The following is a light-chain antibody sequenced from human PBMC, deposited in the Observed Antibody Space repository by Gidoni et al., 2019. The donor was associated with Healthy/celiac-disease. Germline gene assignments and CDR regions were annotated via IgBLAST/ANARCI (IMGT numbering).Light chain of an antibody. V-gene: IGKV2-28*01. Sequence: DIFMTQSPPFLPVTPGEPASLSCRSSQSLLHSNGYNYLDWYLQKPGQSQQLLIYLGSNRDSGVPDRFSGSGSGTDFTLKISRVEAEDVVVYYCMQALQTTWTFGQGTKVEIK. J-gene: IGKJ1*01. CDR3: MQALQTTWT. CDR1: QSLLHSNGYNY. CDR2: LGS.